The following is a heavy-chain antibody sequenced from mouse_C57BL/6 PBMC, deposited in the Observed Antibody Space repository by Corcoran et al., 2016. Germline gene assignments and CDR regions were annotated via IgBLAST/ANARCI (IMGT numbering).Heavy chain of an antibody. CDR3: ARSNYYGSSYSWFAY. CDR2: INPYNGGT. Sequence: EVQLQQSGPVLVKPGASVKMSCKASGYTFTDYYMNWVKQSHGKSLEWIGVINPYNGGTSYNQKFKGKATLTVDKSSSTAYMELNSLTSEDSAVYYCARSNYYGSSYSWFAYWDQGTLVTVSA. J-gene: IGHJ3*01. V-gene: IGHV1-19*01. CDR1: GYTFTDYY. D-gene: IGHD1-1*01.